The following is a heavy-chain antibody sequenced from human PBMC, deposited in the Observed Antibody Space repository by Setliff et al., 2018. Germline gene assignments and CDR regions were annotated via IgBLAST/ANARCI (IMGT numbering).Heavy chain of an antibody. CDR1: GASVSSRSYY. CDR3: ARGIGGYCSSTSCSNESWP. CDR2: THYSGRA. V-gene: IGHV4-39*07. J-gene: IGHJ5*02. D-gene: IGHD2-2*01. Sequence: PSETLSLTCTVSGASVSSRSYYWGWIRQPPGKGLEWIGSTHYSGRAYYSSSLKSRVTISLDTSKNQFSLKLTSVTAADTAVYYCARGIGGYCSSTSCSNESWPWGQGALVTVSS.